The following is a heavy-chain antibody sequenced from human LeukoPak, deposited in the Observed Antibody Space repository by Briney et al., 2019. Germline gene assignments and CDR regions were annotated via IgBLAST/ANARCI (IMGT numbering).Heavy chain of an antibody. CDR1: GLTFSSFA. CDR2: ISGTGDGT. V-gene: IGHV3-23*01. D-gene: IGHD3-10*01. Sequence: GGSLRLSCAASGLTFSSFAMNWVRRAPGKGLEWVSTISGTGDGTYYADSVKGRFTISRDNSKNTLFLQMSSLSADDTALYYCAKGRLQEGTVFRGVITPVDYWGQGTLVTVTS. CDR3: AKGRLQEGTVFRGVITPVDY. J-gene: IGHJ4*02.